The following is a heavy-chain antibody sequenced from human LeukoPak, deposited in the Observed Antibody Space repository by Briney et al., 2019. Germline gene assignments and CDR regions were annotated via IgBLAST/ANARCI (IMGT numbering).Heavy chain of an antibody. V-gene: IGHV3-21*01. Sequence: GGSLRLSCAASGFTFSSYSMNWVRQAPGKGLDWVSSISSSSSYIYYADSVKGRFTISRDNAKNSLYLQMNSLRAEDTAVYYCARDPYYYGSGSYPDYYYGMDVWGKGTTVTVSS. CDR3: ARDPYYYGSGSYPDYYYGMDV. D-gene: IGHD3-10*01. CDR1: GFTFSSYS. J-gene: IGHJ6*04. CDR2: ISSSSSYI.